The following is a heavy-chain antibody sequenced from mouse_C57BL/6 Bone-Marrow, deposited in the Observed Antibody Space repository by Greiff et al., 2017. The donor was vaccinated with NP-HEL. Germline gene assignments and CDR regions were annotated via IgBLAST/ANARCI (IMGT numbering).Heavy chain of an antibody. Sequence: QVQLQQSGAELVRPGTSVKVSCKASGYAFTNYLIEWVKQRPGQGLEWIGVINPGSGGTKYNEKFKGKATLTADKSSSTAYMQLSSLTSEDSAVYFCARVVGDYAMDYWGQGTSVTVSS. CDR2: INPGSGGT. CDR1: GYAFTNYL. J-gene: IGHJ4*01. V-gene: IGHV1-54*01. D-gene: IGHD1-1*02. CDR3: ARVVGDYAMDY.